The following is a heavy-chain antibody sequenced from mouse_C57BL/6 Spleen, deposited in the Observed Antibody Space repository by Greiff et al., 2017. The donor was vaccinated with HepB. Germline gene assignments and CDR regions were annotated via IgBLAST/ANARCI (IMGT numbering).Heavy chain of an antibody. J-gene: IGHJ1*03. CDR1: GYTFTSYG. V-gene: IGHV1-81*01. D-gene: IGHD2-5*01. CDR2: IYPRSGNN. Sequence: VQLQQSGAELARPGASVKLSCKASGYTFTSYGLSWVKQRTGQGLEWIGEIYPRSGNNYYNEKFKGKATLTADKSSRTAYMELRSLTSEESAVYYCAIASDSKGGWYFDVWGTGTTVTVSS. CDR3: AIASDSKGGWYFDV.